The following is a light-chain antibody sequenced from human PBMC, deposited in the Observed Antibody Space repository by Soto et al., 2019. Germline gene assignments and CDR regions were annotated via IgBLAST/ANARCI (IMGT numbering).Light chain of an antibody. Sequence: ETVMTQSPATLSVSPGEKATLSCRASQSVGNNLAWYQQKPGQAPRLLIYFASTRATGIPARFSGSGSGTEFSLTISSLQSEDFALYYRQQYNKWPLTFGGGTKVETK. V-gene: IGKV3-15*01. CDR2: FAS. J-gene: IGKJ4*01. CDR1: QSVGNN. CDR3: QQYNKWPLT.